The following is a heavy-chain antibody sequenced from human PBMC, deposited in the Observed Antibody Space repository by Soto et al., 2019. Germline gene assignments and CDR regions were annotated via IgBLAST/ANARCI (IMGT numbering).Heavy chain of an antibody. CDR3: ASLRYCSSTSCSHDAFDI. J-gene: IGHJ3*02. CDR2: ISAGNGNT. CDR1: GYTFNNYG. Sequence: GASVKVSCKASGYTFNNYGITWVRQAPGQGLEWMGWISAGNGNTKYSQKFQGRVTITADKSTSTAYMELSSLRSEDTAVYYCASLRYCSSTSCSHDAFDIWGQGTMVTVSS. D-gene: IGHD2-2*01. V-gene: IGHV1-18*01.